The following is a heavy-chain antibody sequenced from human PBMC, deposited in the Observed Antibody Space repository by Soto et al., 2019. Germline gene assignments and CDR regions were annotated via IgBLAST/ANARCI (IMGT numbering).Heavy chain of an antibody. CDR2: IATYNSNK. CDR3: ARVLRGVVNWFDP. Sequence: HLVQSGPEVKKPGASVTVSCKTSGDTFTNFGLSWVRQAPGQGLEWMGWIATYNSNKNYAQKFQGRLTLTTDTSTRTGYMELKSLEYDDTAVYDCARVLRGVVNWFDPWGQGTLVTVSS. V-gene: IGHV1-18*01. D-gene: IGHD3-10*01. CDR1: GDTFTNFG. J-gene: IGHJ5*02.